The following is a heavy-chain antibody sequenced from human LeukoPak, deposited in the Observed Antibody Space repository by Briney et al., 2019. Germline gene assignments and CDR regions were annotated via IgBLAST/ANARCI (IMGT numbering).Heavy chain of an antibody. CDR2: IWFDGSNK. Sequence: PGGSLRLSCAASGFTFSSFAMHWVRQAPGKGLEWVAIIWFDGSNKYYADSVKGRFTISRDNSKNTLYLQMNSLRAEDMAVYYCARDLYSVDYWGQGALVTVSS. CDR1: GFTFSSFA. CDR3: ARDLYSVDY. V-gene: IGHV3-33*01. D-gene: IGHD5-12*01. J-gene: IGHJ4*02.